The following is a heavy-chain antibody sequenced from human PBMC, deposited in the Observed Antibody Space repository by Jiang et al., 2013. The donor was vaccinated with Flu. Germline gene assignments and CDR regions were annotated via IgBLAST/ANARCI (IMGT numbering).Heavy chain of an antibody. Sequence: KPGASVKVSCKASGYTFTSYGISWVRQAPGQGLEWMGWISAYNGNTNYAQKLQGRVTMTTDTSTSTAYMELRSLRSDDTAVYYCARDQYYYDSSGSDAFDIWGQGTMVTVSS. V-gene: IGHV1-18*01. CDR2: ISAYNGNT. J-gene: IGHJ3*02. CDR3: ARDQYYYDSSGSDAFDI. D-gene: IGHD3-22*01. CDR1: GYTFTSYG.